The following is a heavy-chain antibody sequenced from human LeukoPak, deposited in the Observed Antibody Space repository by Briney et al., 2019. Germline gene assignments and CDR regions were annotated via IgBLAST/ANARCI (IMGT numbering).Heavy chain of an antibody. D-gene: IGHD6-19*01. CDR1: GYTFIGYY. Sequence: ASVKVSCKASGYTFIGYYMHWVRQAPGQGLEWMGWINPNSGGTNYAQKFQGRVSMTRDTSTSTAYMELRSLRSDDTAVYYCARESRGYGAGTFDYWGQGTLVTVSS. CDR3: ARESRGYGAGTFDY. V-gene: IGHV1-2*02. J-gene: IGHJ4*02. CDR2: INPNSGGT.